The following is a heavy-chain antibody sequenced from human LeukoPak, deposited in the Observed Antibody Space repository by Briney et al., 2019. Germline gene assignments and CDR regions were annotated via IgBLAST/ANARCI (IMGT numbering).Heavy chain of an antibody. D-gene: IGHD2-15*01. V-gene: IGHV3-23*01. CDR1: GFTFSSYA. CDR2: ISGSGGST. J-gene: IGHJ4*02. Sequence: GGSLRLSCAASGFTFSSYAMSWVRQAPGKGLEWVSAISGSGGSTYYADSVKGRFTIFRDNSKNTLYLQMNSLRAEDTAVYYCAKDLCSGGSCYVADYWGQGTLVTVSS. CDR3: AKDLCSGGSCYVADY.